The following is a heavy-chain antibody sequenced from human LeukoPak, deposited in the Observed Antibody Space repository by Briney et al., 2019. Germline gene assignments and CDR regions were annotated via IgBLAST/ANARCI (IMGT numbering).Heavy chain of an antibody. CDR3: ARDGPERLFDY. CDR1: GFTFSSYG. CDR2: IWYDGSNK. J-gene: IGHJ4*02. V-gene: IGHV3-33*08. Sequence: GGSLRLSCAASGFTFSSYGMHWVRQAPGKGLEWVAVIWYDGSNKYYADSVKGRFTISRDNSKNTLYLQMNSLRAEDTAVYYCARDGPERLFDYWGQGTLVTVSS. D-gene: IGHD5-24*01.